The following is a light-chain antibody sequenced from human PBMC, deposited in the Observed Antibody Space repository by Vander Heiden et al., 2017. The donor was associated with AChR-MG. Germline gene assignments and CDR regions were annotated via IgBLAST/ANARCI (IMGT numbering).Light chain of an antibody. CDR3: LQNYNALLT. V-gene: IGKV1-39*01. CDR1: QSIVNY. Sequence: DVQMTQSPSSLSASIGDRVTVTCRASQSIVNYLTWYQQKPGTAPKLLMYGASSLHGGVPSRFSGRGSGTVFTLTISSLQREDVATYYCLQNYNALLTFGQGTRVEI. CDR2: GAS. J-gene: IGKJ1*01.